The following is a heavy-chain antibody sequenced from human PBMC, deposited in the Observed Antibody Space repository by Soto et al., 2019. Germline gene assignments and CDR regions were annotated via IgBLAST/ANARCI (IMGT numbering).Heavy chain of an antibody. V-gene: IGHV4-34*01. J-gene: IGHJ4*02. Sequence: SETLSLTCAVYGGSFSVYYWSWIRQPPGKGLEWIGEINHSGSTNYNPSLKSRVTISVDTSKNQFSLKLSSVTAADTAVYYCARVVLIAAAGTDFDYWGQGTLVTVSS. D-gene: IGHD6-13*01. CDR1: GGSFSVYY. CDR2: INHSGST. CDR3: ARVVLIAAAGTDFDY.